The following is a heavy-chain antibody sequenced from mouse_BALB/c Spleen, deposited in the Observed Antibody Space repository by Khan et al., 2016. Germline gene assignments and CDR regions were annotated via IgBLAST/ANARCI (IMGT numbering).Heavy chain of an antibody. J-gene: IGHJ4*01. CDR3: ARGGDYSLYYAMDY. V-gene: IGHV1-87*01. Sequence: QVQLQQSGAELARPGASVKLSCKASGYTFTSYWTQWVKQRPGQGLEWIGAIYPGDGDTRYTQKFKGKATLTADKSSSTAYMQLSSLASEDSAVYYCARGGDYSLYYAMDYWGQGTSVTVSS. D-gene: IGHD1-1*01. CDR2: IYPGDGDT. CDR1: GYTFTSYW.